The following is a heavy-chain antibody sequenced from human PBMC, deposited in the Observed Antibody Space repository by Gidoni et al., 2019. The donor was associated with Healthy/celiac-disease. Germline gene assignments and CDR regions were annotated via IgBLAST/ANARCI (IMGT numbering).Heavy chain of an antibody. CDR2: INPNRGGT. V-gene: IGHV1-2*04. CDR1: GYTFTGYY. J-gene: IGHJ4*02. D-gene: IGHD3-22*01. Sequence: QVQLVQSGAEVKKPGASVKVSCKASGYTFTGYYIHWVRQAPGQGFEWMGWINPNRGGTNYAQKFQGWVTMTRDTSICTAYMELSRLRSDDTAVYYCARDRGLEGNYYDSSGFDYWGQGTLVTVSS. CDR3: ARDRGLEGNYYDSSGFDY.